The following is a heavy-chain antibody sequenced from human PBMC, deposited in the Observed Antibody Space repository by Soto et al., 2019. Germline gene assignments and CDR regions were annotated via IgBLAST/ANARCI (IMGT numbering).Heavy chain of an antibody. V-gene: IGHV1-69*01. J-gene: IGHJ6*02. CDR2: IIPIFGTA. CDR1: GGTFSSYA. CDR3: ARASKGPPDQRYYYYGMDV. Sequence: QVQLVQSGAEVKKPGSSVKVSCKASGGTFSSYAISWVRQAPGQGLEWMGGIIPIFGTANYAQKFQGRVTITADESTSTAYMELSSLRSEDTAVYYCARASKGPPDQRYYYYGMDVWGQGTTVTVSS.